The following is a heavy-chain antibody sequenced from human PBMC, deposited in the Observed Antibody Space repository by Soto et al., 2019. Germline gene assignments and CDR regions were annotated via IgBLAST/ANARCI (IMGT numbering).Heavy chain of an antibody. J-gene: IGHJ5*02. CDR2: ISAYNGNT. CDR3: ARDVTISGPNWFDP. Sequence: GASVKVYCKASGYTFTSYGISWVRQAPGQGLEWMGWISAYNGNTNYAQKLQGRVTMTTDTSTSTAYMELRSLRSDDTAVYYCARDVTISGPNWFDPWGQGPLVTVSS. V-gene: IGHV1-18*01. CDR1: GYTFTSYG. D-gene: IGHD4-4*01.